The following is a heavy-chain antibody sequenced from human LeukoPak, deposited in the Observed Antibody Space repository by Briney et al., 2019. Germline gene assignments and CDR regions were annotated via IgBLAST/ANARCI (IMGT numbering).Heavy chain of an antibody. CDR2: INPSGGTT. Sequence: ASVKVSCKASGYTFISYYMHWVRQAPGQGLEWMGIINPSGGTTSYAQELQGRVTMTRDTSTSTVYMELTSLRSEDTAVYHCARDLFRAAGSYYYGMDVWGQGTTVTVSS. J-gene: IGHJ6*02. CDR3: ARDLFRAAGSYYYGMDV. D-gene: IGHD2-21*01. CDR1: GYTFISYY. V-gene: IGHV1-46*04.